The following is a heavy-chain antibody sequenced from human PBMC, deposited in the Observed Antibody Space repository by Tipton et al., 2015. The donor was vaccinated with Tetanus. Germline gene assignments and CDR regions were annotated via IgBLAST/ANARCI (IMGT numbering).Heavy chain of an antibody. CDR2: VFRSGSA. V-gene: IGHV4-30-2*01. J-gene: IGHJ4*02. CDR1: GASISSIYS. D-gene: IGHD2-2*01. Sequence: LRLSCAVSGASISSIYSWSWIRQPPGKGLEWIGYVFRSGSADYNPSLKSRVNISLDRSENQISLMLTSVTAADTAVYYCARVACSSTSCYSHYFDYWGPGSLVTVPS. CDR3: ARVACSSTSCYSHYFDY.